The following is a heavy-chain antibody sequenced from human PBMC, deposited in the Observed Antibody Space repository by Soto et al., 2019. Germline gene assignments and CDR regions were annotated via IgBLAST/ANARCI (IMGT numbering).Heavy chain of an antibody. CDR2: IYSGGST. V-gene: IGHV3-66*01. CDR3: ARADGLELSFDY. Sequence: GGSLRLSCAASGFTVSSNYMSWVRQAPGKGLEWVSVIYSGGSTYYADSVKGRFTISRDNSKNTLYLQMNSLRAEDTAVYYCARADGLELSFDYWGQGTLVTVSS. D-gene: IGHD1-7*01. CDR1: GFTVSSNY. J-gene: IGHJ4*02.